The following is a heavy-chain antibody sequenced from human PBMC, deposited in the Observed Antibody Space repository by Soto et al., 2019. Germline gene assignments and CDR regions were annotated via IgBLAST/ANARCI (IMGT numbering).Heavy chain of an antibody. CDR3: ASGGWGSSWYEGGSRIDY. Sequence: EVQLVESGGGLVQPGGSLRLSCAASGFTFSNYDMHWVRQVTGKGLEWVSAIGAAGDTYYPDAVKGRLTISRENAKNSLYLQMKSLGAEDTAVYYCASGGWGSSWYEGGSRIDYWGQGALVTVSS. V-gene: IGHV3-13*01. J-gene: IGHJ4*02. CDR1: GFTFSNYD. CDR2: IGAAGDT. D-gene: IGHD6-13*01.